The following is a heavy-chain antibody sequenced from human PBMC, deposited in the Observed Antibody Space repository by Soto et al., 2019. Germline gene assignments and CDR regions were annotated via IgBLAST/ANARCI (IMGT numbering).Heavy chain of an antibody. V-gene: IGHV3-11*01. J-gene: IGHJ1*01. CDR1: GFTFSDDY. CDR3: ARDCSSSSCYGYFQH. Sequence: QVQLVESGGGLVQPGGSLRLSCAASGFTFSDDYMSWFRQAPGKGLEWASHISGSGSTIYFAASVKGRFTISRDNDKNSLYLQMNSLIAEDTAVDYCARDCSSSSCYGYFQHWGQGTRGTVSS. CDR2: ISGSGSTI. D-gene: IGHD2-2*01.